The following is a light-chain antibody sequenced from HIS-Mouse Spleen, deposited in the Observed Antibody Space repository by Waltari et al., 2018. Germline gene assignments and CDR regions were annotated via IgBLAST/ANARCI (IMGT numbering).Light chain of an antibody. Sequence: SYELTQPPSVSVSPGQMARITCSGDALPKKYAYWYQQKSVQAPVLVIYEDSKRPSGIPERFSGSSSGTMATLTISGAQVEDEADYYCYSTDSSGNHRVFGGGTKLTVL. J-gene: IGLJ2*01. CDR3: YSTDSSGNHRV. CDR1: ALPKKY. V-gene: IGLV3-10*01. CDR2: EDS.